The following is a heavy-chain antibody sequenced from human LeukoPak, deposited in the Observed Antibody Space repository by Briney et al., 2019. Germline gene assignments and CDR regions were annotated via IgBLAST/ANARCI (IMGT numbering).Heavy chain of an antibody. CDR2: IKQDGSEK. J-gene: IGHJ4*02. V-gene: IGHV3-7*01. CDR3: AREWVTMVAAAGLDY. Sequence: GGSLRLSCSASGFTFSSYWMSWVRQAPGKGLEWVANIKQDGSEKYYVDSVKGRFTISRDNAKNSLYLQMYSLRAEDTAVYYCAREWVTMVAAAGLDYWGQGTLVTVSS. D-gene: IGHD6-13*01. CDR1: GFTFSSYW.